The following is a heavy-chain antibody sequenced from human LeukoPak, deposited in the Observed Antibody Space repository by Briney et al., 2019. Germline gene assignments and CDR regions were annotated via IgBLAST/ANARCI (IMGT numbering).Heavy chain of an antibody. CDR2: ISDSGGST. CDR1: GFTFTSYA. D-gene: IGHD6-13*01. CDR3: ARDGAYSASNF. J-gene: IGHJ3*01. V-gene: IGHV3-23*01. Sequence: GGSLRLSCAASGFTFTSYAMSWVRQAPGKGLEWVSAISDSGGSTYYADSVKGRFTISRDNSKNTLYLQMNSLRAEDTAVYYCARDGAYSASNFWGQGTMVAVSS.